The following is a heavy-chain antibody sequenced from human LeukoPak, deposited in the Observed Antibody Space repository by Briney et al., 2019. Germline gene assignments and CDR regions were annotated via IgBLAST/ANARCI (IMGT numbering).Heavy chain of an antibody. D-gene: IGHD2-21*02. Sequence: ASVKVSCKASGGSFRSYAISWVRQAPGQGLEWMGGIIPVFKTTNYAQKFQGRVTISADLSTSTAYMELSSLRSDDTAFYYCAREGAYCGGDCYRNYWGQGTLVTVSS. CDR2: IIPVFKTT. V-gene: IGHV1-69*01. CDR1: GGSFRSYA. CDR3: AREGAYCGGDCYRNY. J-gene: IGHJ4*02.